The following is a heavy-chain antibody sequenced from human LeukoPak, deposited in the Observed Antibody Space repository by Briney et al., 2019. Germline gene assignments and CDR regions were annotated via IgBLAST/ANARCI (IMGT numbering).Heavy chain of an antibody. CDR2: ISGSGGST. D-gene: IGHD2-15*01. CDR1: GFTFSSYA. J-gene: IGHJ4*02. V-gene: IGHV3-23*01. CDR3: AKGPERRYCSGGSCYSTD. Sequence: GGSLRLSCAASGFTFSSYAMSWVRPAPGKGLECVSAISGSGGSTYYADSVKGRFTISRDNSKNTLYLQMNSLRAEDTAVYYCAKGPERRYCSGGSCYSTDWGQGTLVTVSS.